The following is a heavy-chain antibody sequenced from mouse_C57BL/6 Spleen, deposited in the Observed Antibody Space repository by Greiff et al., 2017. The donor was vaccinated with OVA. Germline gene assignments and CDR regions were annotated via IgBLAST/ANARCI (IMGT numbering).Heavy chain of an antibody. Sequence: QVQLKESGAELVKPGASVKISCKASGYAFSSYWMNWVKPRPGKGLEWIGQIYPGDGDTNYNGKFKGKATLTADKSSSTAYMQLSSLTSEDSAVYVCARWGSSGYVGAMDYWGQGTSVTVSS. V-gene: IGHV1-80*01. CDR3: ARWGSSGYVGAMDY. D-gene: IGHD3-2*02. CDR2: IYPGDGDT. CDR1: GYAFSSYW. J-gene: IGHJ4*01.